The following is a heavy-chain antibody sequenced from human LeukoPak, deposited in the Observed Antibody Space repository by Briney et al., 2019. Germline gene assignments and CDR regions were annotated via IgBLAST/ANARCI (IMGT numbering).Heavy chain of an antibody. D-gene: IGHD4-11*01. V-gene: IGHV1-18*01. Sequence: ASVKVSCKASGYRLRNHGISWVRQAPGQGLEWMGWIGADSGDTHGDTHYAEKLQGRVTMTTDTSTDTAYMDLRSLTSDDTAVYYCARGSSPYNWYFDLWVRGTLVTVSS. CDR1: GYRLRNHG. CDR2: IGADSGDTHGDT. J-gene: IGHJ2*01. CDR3: ARGSSPYNWYFDL.